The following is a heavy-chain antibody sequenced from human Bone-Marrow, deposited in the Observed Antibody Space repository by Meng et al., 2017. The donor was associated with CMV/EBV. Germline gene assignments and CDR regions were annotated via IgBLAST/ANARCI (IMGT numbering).Heavy chain of an antibody. CDR2: ISGSGGST. J-gene: IGHJ4*02. CDR3: AKDGSGIYFDY. Sequence: LVSGEGLVQPGGSLRLSCAASGFTFSSYAMSWVRQAPGKGLEWVSAISGSGGSTYYADSVKGRFTISRDNSKNTLYLQMTSLRAEDTAVYYCAKDGSGIYFDYWGQGTLVTVSS. CDR1: GFTFSSYA. V-gene: IGHV3-23*01. D-gene: IGHD1-26*01.